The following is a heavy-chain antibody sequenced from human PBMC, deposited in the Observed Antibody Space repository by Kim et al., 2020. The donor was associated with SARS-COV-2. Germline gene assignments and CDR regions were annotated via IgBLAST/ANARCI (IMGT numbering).Heavy chain of an antibody. V-gene: IGHV3-30*18. J-gene: IGHJ4*02. CDR1: GFTFSSYG. CDR2: ISYDGSNK. CDR3: AKTSDQGYSSSWPDFDY. Sequence: GGSLRLSCAASGFTFSSYGMHWVRQAPGKGLEWVAVISYDGSNKYYADSVKGRFTISRDNSKNTLYLQMNSLRAEDTAVYYCAKTSDQGYSSSWPDFDYWGQGTLVTVSS. D-gene: IGHD6-13*01.